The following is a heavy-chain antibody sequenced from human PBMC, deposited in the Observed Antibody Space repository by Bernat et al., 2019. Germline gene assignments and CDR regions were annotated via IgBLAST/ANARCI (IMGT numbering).Heavy chain of an antibody. CDR2: ISYDGSNK. CDR3: ARDPSGGYFDWLLS. CDR1: GFTFSSYA. D-gene: IGHD3-9*01. V-gene: IGHV3-30-3*01. Sequence: QVQLVESGGGVVQPGRSLRLSCAASGFTFSSYAMHWVRQAPGKGLEWVAVISYDGSNKYYADSVKGRFTRSRDNSKNTLYLQMNSLRDEDTAVYYCARDPSGGYFDWLLSWGQGTLVTVSS. J-gene: IGHJ5*02.